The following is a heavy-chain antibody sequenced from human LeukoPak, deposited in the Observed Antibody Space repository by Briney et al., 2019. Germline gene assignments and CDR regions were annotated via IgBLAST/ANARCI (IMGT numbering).Heavy chain of an antibody. V-gene: IGHV3-7*05. CDR1: GFTFCSYN. CDR3: AKSTGYSTTGWDFDS. D-gene: IGHD6-13*01. CDR2: KKQDGSEK. J-gene: IGHJ4*02. Sequence: GVSLTLSCAASGFTFCSYNMSCVRRAPGEGGEGLTNKKQDGSEKYYVDSVKGRFTISRDNAKNSLYLQMNSLRAEDTAVYYCAKSTGYSTTGWDFDSWGRGTLVTVSS.